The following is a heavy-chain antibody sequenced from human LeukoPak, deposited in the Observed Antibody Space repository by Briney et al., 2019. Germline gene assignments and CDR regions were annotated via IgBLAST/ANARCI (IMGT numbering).Heavy chain of an antibody. Sequence: GGSLRLSCAASGFTFSSSGMSWVRQAPGKGLEWVSGISSSGGARYYADSVKGRFSISRDNSKNTLYLQVNSLRIEDTAVYYCAKDFRVAEELWFGELWNAFDIWGQGIRVAVSS. D-gene: IGHD3-10*01. CDR2: ISSSGGAR. CDR1: GFTFSSSG. CDR3: AKDFRVAEELWFGELWNAFDI. J-gene: IGHJ3*02. V-gene: IGHV3-23*01.